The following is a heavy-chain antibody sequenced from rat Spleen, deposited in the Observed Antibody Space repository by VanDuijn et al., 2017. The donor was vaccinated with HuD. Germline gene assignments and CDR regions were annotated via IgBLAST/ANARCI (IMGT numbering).Heavy chain of an antibody. CDR2: IIYEGSST. CDR3: ARPTYYGYYWYFDF. D-gene: IGHD1-9*01. V-gene: IGHV5-17*01. CDR1: GFTFSDYA. J-gene: IGHJ1*01. Sequence: EVQLVESGGGLVQPGRSLKLSCAASGFTFSDYAMAWVRQAPKKGLEWVATIIYEGSSTYYRDSVKGRFTISRDNAKSTLYLQMDSLRSEDTATYYCARPTYYGYYWYFDFWGPGTRVTVSS.